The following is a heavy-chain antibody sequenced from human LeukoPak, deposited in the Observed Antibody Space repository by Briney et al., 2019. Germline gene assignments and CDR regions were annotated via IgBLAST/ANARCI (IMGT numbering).Heavy chain of an antibody. J-gene: IGHJ4*02. D-gene: IGHD4-17*01. CDR3: ARGYGDYFDY. V-gene: IGHV4-59*01. CDR1: GDSISTFS. Sequence: SETLSLTCTVSGDSISTFSWSWVRQPPGKGLEWIWDIYYSGSTNYIPSLKRRVTISVDKPKHPLSLKLSSVTAADTAVYYCARGYGDYFDYWGQGTLVTVPS. CDR2: IYYSGST.